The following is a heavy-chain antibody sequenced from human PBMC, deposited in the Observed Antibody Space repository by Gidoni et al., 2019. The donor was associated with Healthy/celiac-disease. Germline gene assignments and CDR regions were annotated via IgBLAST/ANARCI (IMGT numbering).Heavy chain of an antibody. J-gene: IGHJ4*02. CDR2: IIPIFGTA. V-gene: IGHV1-69*01. CDR1: GGNFSSYA. Sequence: QVQLVQSGAEAKKPGSSVKVSCNASGGNFSSYALSWVRQAPGQGLAWMGGIIPIFGTASYAQKFQGRVTITADESTSTAYMELSSLRSEDTAVYYCARVGGTGIQLWLAFDYWGQGTLVTVSS. D-gene: IGHD5-18*01. CDR3: ARVGGTGIQLWLAFDY.